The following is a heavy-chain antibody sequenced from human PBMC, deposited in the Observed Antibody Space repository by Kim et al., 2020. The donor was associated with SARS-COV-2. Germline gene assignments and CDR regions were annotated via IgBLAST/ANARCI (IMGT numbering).Heavy chain of an antibody. CDR3: ARAVFSSYYYYGMDV. Sequence: ASVKVSCKASGYTFTSYDINWVRQATGQGLEWMGWMNPNSGNTGYAQKFQGRVTMTRNTSISTAYMELSSLRSEDTAVYYCARAVFSSYYYYGMDVWGQGTTVTVSS. CDR2: MNPNSGNT. CDR1: GYTFTSYD. V-gene: IGHV1-8*01. J-gene: IGHJ6*02.